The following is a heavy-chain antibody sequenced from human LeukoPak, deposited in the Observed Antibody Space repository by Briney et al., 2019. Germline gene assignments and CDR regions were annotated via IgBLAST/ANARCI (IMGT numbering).Heavy chain of an antibody. CDR3: ARDVAARPGPAG. CDR2: INHSGST. CDR1: GGSISSYY. V-gene: IGHV4-34*01. D-gene: IGHD6-6*01. Sequence: PSETLSLTCTVSGGSISSYYWSWIRQPPGKGLEWIGEINHSGSTNYNPSLKSRVTISVDTSKNQFSLKLSSVTAADTAVYYCARDVAARPGPAGWGQGTLVTVSS. J-gene: IGHJ4*02.